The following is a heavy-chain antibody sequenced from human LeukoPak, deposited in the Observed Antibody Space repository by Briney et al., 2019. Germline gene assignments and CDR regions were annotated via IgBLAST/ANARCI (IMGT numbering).Heavy chain of an antibody. CDR1: GYTFTNYG. CDR2: ISAYNGNT. V-gene: IGHV1-18*01. D-gene: IGHD1-26*01. CDR3: ARIREDYYYGMDV. Sequence: EASVKVSCKASGYTFTNYGIIWVRQAPGQGLEWMGWISAYNGNTNYAQKLQGRVTMTTDTSTSTAYMELRSLRSDDTAVYYCARIREDYYYGMDVWGQGTTVTVSS. J-gene: IGHJ6*02.